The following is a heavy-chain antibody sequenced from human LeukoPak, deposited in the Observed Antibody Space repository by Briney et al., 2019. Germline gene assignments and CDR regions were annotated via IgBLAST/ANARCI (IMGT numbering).Heavy chain of an antibody. D-gene: IGHD1-26*01. V-gene: IGHV4-4*02. CDR1: GGSITTTNW. CDR2: VHLSGAA. J-gene: IGHJ4*02. Sequence: SETLSLTCAVSGGSITTTNWWSWVRQPPGKGLEWIGEVHLSGAANYNPSLESRVSMSIDKSKNHLSLEVTSVTAADTAIYYCTRESGAFSPFGFWGQGTLLTVSS. CDR3: TRESGAFSPFGF.